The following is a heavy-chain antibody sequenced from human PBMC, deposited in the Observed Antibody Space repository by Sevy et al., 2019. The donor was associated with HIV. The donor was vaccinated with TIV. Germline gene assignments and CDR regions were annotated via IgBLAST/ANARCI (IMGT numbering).Heavy chain of an antibody. CDR3: AKHYIHDIADGWYFDL. D-gene: IGHD6-13*01. V-gene: IGHV3-23*01. Sequence: GGSLRFSCAASGFTFNNYAMSWVRQAPGKGLEGKGLEWVSTISGGGGGTYYADSVRGRFTISRDNSKNTLYLQVNSLRVEDTAVYYCAKHYIHDIADGWYFDLRGRGTLVTVSS. CDR1: GFTFNNYA. CDR2: ISGGGGGT. J-gene: IGHJ2*01.